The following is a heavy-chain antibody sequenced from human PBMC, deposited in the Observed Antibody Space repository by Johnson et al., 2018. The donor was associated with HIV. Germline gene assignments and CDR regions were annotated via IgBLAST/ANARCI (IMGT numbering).Heavy chain of an antibody. CDR2: ISSNGGST. CDR1: GFTFSSYA. J-gene: IGHJ3*02. CDR3: AKPSTESAFDI. Sequence: VQLVESGGGLVQPGGSLRLSCEASGFTFSSYAMHWVRQAPGKGLEYVSAISSNGGSTYYANSVKGRFTISRDNSKNTLYLQMNSLRAEDTAVYYCAKPSTESAFDIWGQGTMVTVSS. D-gene: IGHD1-1*01. V-gene: IGHV3-64*01.